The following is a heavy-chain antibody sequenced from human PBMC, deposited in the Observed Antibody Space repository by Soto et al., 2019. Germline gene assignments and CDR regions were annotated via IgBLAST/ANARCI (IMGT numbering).Heavy chain of an antibody. CDR2: INHSGST. D-gene: IGHD2-2*01. CDR3: ARQPGGLGYCSSTSCSNGGVDY. V-gene: IGHV4-34*01. CDR1: GGSFSGYY. J-gene: IGHJ4*02. Sequence: SETVALTCAVYGGSFSGYYWRWVRQRPGKGLEWIGEINHSGSTNYNPSLKSRVTISVDTSKNQFSLKLSSVTAADTAVYYCARQPGGLGYCSSTSCSNGGVDYWGQGTLVTVSS.